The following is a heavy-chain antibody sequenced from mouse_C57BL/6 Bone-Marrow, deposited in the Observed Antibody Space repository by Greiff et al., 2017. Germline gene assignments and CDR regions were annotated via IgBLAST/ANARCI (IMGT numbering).Heavy chain of an antibody. CDR3: TRTYYGNCEREMDY. CDR2: IDPEIGGT. CDR1: GYTFTDYE. V-gene: IGHV1-15*01. J-gene: IGHJ4*01. Sequence: QVQLQQSGAELVRPGASVTLSCKASGYTFTDYEMHWVKQTPVHGLEWIGAIDPEIGGTAYNQKFKGKAILTADQSSSPAYMKLRSLTSEDSAVYNCTRTYYGNCEREMDYGGQGTSVTVSS. D-gene: IGHD2-10*01.